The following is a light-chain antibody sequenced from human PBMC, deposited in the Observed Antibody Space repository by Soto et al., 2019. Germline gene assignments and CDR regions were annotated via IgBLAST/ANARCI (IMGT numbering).Light chain of an antibody. CDR2: DAS. CDR1: QSISSW. J-gene: IGKJ1*01. Sequence: DIQMTQSASTLSASVGDRVTITCRASQSISSWLAWYQQKPGKAPKLLIYDASSLEGGVPSRFSGSGSGTEFTLTISSLQPDDFATYYCQQYNSYSRTFGQGTKV. V-gene: IGKV1-5*01. CDR3: QQYNSYSRT.